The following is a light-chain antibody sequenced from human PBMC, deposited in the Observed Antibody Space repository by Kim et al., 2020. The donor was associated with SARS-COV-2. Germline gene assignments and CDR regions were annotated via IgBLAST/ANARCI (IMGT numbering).Light chain of an antibody. Sequence: SIGDRVTITCRASQRISGWLAWYQQKPGKAPKLLIYKASTVESGVPSRFSGSGSGTEFTLTISSLQPDEFATYYCQQYNSYLFTFGQGTKLEI. CDR1: QRISGW. CDR3: QQYNSYLFT. V-gene: IGKV1-5*03. CDR2: KAS. J-gene: IGKJ2*01.